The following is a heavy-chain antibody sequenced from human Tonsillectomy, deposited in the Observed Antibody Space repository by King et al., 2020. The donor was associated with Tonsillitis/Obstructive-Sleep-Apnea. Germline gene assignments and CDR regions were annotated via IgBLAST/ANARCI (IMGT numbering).Heavy chain of an antibody. Sequence: VQLVESGGGLVQPGGSLRLSFAASGFTFNNYWMKWVRQAPGEGLAGVAKIKQKGSVKYYVELGKGRFTISRDNAKNSLYLQMNSLRAEDTAVYYCARDGSRGVTPVDYWDQGTLVTVSS. CDR2: IKQKGSVK. J-gene: IGHJ4*02. CDR3: ARDGSRGVTPVDY. V-gene: IGHV3-7*04. CDR1: GFTFNNYW. D-gene: IGHD4-23*01.